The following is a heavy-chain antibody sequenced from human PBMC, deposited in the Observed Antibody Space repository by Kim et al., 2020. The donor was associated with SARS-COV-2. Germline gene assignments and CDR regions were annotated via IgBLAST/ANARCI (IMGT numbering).Heavy chain of an antibody. V-gene: IGHV2-5*02. D-gene: IGHD5-12*01. CDR2: IYWDNDK. CDR3: ARTPSDGRGYVSVDS. Sequence: SGPTLVNPTQTLTLTCTFSGFSLSTNGVGVGWIRQPPGKALEWLALIYWDNDKRYSPSLKSRLTITKDTSKNQVVLTLTNMDPVDTAPYFCARTPSDGRGYVSVDSWGQGTLITVSS. CDR1: GFSLSTNGVG. J-gene: IGHJ4*02.